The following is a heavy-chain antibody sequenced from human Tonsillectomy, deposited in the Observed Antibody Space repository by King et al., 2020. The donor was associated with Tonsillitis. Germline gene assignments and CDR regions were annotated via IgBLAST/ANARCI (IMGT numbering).Heavy chain of an antibody. CDR3: ARDRGELLHSDYFDY. J-gene: IGHJ4*02. Sequence: QLVQSGAEVKKPGASVKVSCKASGYTFTGYYMHWVRQAPGQGLEWMGWFNPNDDVTNYALKFQGRVTMTRDTSISTAYMELSRLTSDDTAVYYCARDRGELLHSDYFDYWGQGTLVTVSS. D-gene: IGHD1-26*01. V-gene: IGHV1-2*02. CDR1: GYTFTGYY. CDR2: FNPNDDVT.